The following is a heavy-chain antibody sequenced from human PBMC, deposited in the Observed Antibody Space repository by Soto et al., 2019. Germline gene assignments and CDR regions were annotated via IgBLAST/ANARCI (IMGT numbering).Heavy chain of an antibody. Sequence: SETLSLTCAVSGGSISSSNWWSWVRQPPGKGLEWIGEIYHSGSTNYNPSLKSRVTISVDKSKNQFSLKLSSVTAADTAVYYCARAHTYYDSSGYYLPYFDYWGQGTLVTVSS. V-gene: IGHV4-4*02. D-gene: IGHD3-22*01. CDR1: GGSISSSNW. J-gene: IGHJ4*02. CDR3: ARAHTYYDSSGYYLPYFDY. CDR2: IYHSGST.